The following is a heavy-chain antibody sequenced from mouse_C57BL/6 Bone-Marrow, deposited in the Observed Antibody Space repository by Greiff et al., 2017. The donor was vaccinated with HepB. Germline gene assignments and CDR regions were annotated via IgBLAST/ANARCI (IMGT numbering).Heavy chain of an antibody. CDR2: IDPEDGDT. V-gene: IGHV14-1*01. CDR3: TREHYYGSSPWFAY. Sequence: VQLQQSGAELVRPGASVKLSCTASGFNIKDYYMHWVKQRPEQGLEWIGRIDPEDGDTEYAPKFQGKATMTADTSSNTAYLQLSSLTSEDTAVYYCTREHYYGSSPWFAYWGQGTLVTVSA. J-gene: IGHJ3*01. D-gene: IGHD1-1*01. CDR1: GFNIKDYY.